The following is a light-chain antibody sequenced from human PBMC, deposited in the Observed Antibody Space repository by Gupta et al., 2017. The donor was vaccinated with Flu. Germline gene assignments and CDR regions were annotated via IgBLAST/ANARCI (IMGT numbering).Light chain of an antibody. J-gene: IGLJ3*02. Sequence: QSALTRPASVSGSPGQSITISCTGTSSDIGIYNLVSWYQQHPGKAPKLMIYEVSQRPSGVSNRFSGSKSGNTASLTVSGLQAEDEADYYCCSYVGTSIWVFGGGTKLTVL. CDR3: CSYVGTSIWV. V-gene: IGLV2-23*02. CDR2: EVS. CDR1: SSDIGIYNL.